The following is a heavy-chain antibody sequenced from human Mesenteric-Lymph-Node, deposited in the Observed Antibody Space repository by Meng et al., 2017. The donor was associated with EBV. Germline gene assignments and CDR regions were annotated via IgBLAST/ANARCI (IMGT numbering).Heavy chain of an antibody. J-gene: IGHJ5*02. CDR2: INADNGNT. CDR3: ARDLGYCSSTSCYGGWFDP. D-gene: IGHD2-2*01. Sequence: QVPLLKAGAEVKKPGGSVKVSCKASGYIFTTYAIHWVRQAPGQRLEWMGWINADNGNTKYSQKFQGRVTIIRDTSASTAYMELSSLRSEDTAVYYCARDLGYCSSTSCYGGWFDPWDQGTLVTVSS. CDR1: GYIFTTYA. V-gene: IGHV1-3*01.